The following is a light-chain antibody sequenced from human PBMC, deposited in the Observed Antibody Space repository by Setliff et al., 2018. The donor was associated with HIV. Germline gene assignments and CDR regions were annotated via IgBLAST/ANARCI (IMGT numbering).Light chain of an antibody. J-gene: IGLJ1*01. CDR1: SSDVGVYNY. Sequence: QSALAQPPSASGSPGQSVTISCTGASSDVGVYNYVSWFQQHPGKAPKLMIYEVTKRPSGVPDRFSGSKSGNTASLTVSGLQAEDEADHYCGSYAGSKSYVFGTGTKVTVL. V-gene: IGLV2-8*01. CDR2: EVT. CDR3: GSYAGSKSYV.